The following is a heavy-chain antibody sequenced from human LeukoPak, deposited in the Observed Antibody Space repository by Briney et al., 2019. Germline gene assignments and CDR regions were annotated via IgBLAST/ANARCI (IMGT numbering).Heavy chain of an antibody. CDR1: GGSISSYY. V-gene: IGHV4-39*07. Sequence: KPSETLSLTCTVSGGSISSYYWGWIRQPPGKGLEWIGSIYYSGSTYYNPSLKSRVTISVDTSKNQFSLKLSSVTAADTAVYYCARDLVGAALNWFDPWGQGTLVTVSS. CDR2: IYYSGST. CDR3: ARDLVGAALNWFDP. J-gene: IGHJ5*02. D-gene: IGHD1-26*01.